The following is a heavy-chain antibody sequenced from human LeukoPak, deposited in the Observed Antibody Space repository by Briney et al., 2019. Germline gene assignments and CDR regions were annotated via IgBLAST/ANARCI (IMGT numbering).Heavy chain of an antibody. J-gene: IGHJ4*02. CDR3: ARNPPYCTSTDCYNAY. Sequence: ASVKVSCKASGYTFTIYYMHWVRQAPGQGLEWMGWINPNSGATTYAQRFQGRVTMTRDTSISTAYMELSGLTSDDTGVYYCARNPPYCTSTDCYNAYWGQGTLVTVSS. V-gene: IGHV1-2*02. CDR1: GYTFTIYY. D-gene: IGHD2-2*02. CDR2: INPNSGAT.